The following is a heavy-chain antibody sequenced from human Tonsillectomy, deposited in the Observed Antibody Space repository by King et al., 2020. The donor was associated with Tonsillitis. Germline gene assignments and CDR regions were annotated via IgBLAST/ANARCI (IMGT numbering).Heavy chain of an antibody. D-gene: IGHD3-3*01. Sequence: VQLVESGGDLVQPGGSLRLSCAASGFTFSSFAMSWVRQAPGKGLEWVSGISGSGGSTYYADSVKGRFTISRDNSKNTLYLQMNSLRAEDTAVYYCAKDRAALLEWLSTFDAFDIWSQGTMVTVSS. J-gene: IGHJ3*02. CDR3: AKDRAALLEWLSTFDAFDI. V-gene: IGHV3-23*04. CDR1: GFTFSSFA. CDR2: ISGSGGST.